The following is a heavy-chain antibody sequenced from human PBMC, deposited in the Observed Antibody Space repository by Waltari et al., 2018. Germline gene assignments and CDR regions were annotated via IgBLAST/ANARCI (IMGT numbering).Heavy chain of an antibody. D-gene: IGHD4-4*01. CDR1: GGSFSGYY. Sequence: QVQLQQWGAGLLKPPETLSLTCAVYGGSFSGYYWSWIRQPPGKGLEWIGEINHSGSTNYNPSLKSRVTISVDTSKNQFSLKLSSVTAADTAVYYCARGRRDSARYFDLWGRGTLVTVSS. CDR2: INHSGST. J-gene: IGHJ2*01. V-gene: IGHV4-34*01. CDR3: ARGRRDSARYFDL.